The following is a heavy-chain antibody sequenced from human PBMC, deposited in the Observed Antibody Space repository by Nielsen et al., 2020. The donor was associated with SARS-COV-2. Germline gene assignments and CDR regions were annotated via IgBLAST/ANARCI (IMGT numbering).Heavy chain of an antibody. J-gene: IGHJ4*02. Sequence: GESLKISCSASGFTFSSYAMHWVRQAPGKGLEYVSAISSNGGSTYYADPVKGRFTISRDNSKNTLYLQMSSLRAEDTAVYYCVKWAGYSYGYDYWGQGTLVTVSS. CDR2: ISSNGGST. CDR3: VKWAGYSYGYDY. D-gene: IGHD5-18*01. V-gene: IGHV3-64D*06. CDR1: GFTFSSYA.